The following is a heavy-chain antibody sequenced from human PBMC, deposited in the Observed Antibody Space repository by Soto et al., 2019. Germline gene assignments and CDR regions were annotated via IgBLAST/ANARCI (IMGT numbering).Heavy chain of an antibody. CDR1: GGSISSGDYY. J-gene: IGHJ6*03. D-gene: IGHD3-10*01. Sequence: SETLSLTCTVSGGSISSGDYYWSWIRQPPGKGLEWIGSIYHSGNANYNPSLQTRVTISVDTSKNQFSLKLSSVTAADTAVYYCARGKITRAWGSVYYYYMDVWGKGTTVTVSS. CDR3: ARGKITRAWGSVYYYYMDV. V-gene: IGHV4-39*07. CDR2: IYHSGNA.